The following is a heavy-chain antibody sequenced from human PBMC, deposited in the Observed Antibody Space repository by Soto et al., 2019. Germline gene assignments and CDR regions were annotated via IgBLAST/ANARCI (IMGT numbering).Heavy chain of an antibody. V-gene: IGHV1-18*01. Sequence: ASVKGSCKASGYTFTSDGISWVRQAPGQGLEWMGWISAYNGNTNYAQKLQGRVTMATDTSTSTAYMELRSLRSDDTAVYYCARGIAVAGTGWFDPWGQGTLVTVSS. CDR1: GYTFTSDG. CDR3: ARGIAVAGTGWFDP. CDR2: ISAYNGNT. D-gene: IGHD6-19*01. J-gene: IGHJ5*02.